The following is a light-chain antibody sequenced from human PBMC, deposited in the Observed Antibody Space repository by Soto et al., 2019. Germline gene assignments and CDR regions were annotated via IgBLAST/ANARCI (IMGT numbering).Light chain of an antibody. Sequence: EIVVTQSPATLSVSPGERATLSCRASQSVGNNFAWYQQKPGQAPRLLIFATSTRATGVQARFSGSGSGTEFTLTISSLQSEDFADYYCQQYGDWPLTFGGGAKVEIE. CDR2: ATS. J-gene: IGKJ4*01. CDR1: QSVGNN. V-gene: IGKV3-15*01. CDR3: QQYGDWPLT.